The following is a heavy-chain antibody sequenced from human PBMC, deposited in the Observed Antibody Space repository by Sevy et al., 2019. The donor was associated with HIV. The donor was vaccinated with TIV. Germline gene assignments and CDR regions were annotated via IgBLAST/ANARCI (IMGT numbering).Heavy chain of an antibody. CDR1: GFTVGSNY. J-gene: IGHJ6*02. V-gene: IGHV3-7*01. CDR2: IKQDGSEK. CDR3: AREGSPYDTYYYYYGMDV. Sequence: GGSLRLSCAASGFTVGSNYMSWVRQAPGKGLEWVANIKQDGSEKYYVDSVKGRFTISRDNSQNSLFLQMNTLRAEDTAVYYCAREGSPYDTYYYYYGMDVWGQGTTVTVSS. D-gene: IGHD5-12*01.